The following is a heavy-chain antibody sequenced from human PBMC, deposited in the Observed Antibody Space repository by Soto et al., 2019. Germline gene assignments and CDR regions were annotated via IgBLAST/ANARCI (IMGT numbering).Heavy chain of an antibody. CDR2: IWYDGSNK. CDR1: GFTFSSYG. V-gene: IGHV3-33*01. J-gene: IGHJ4*02. CDR3: ARDRAVGATFDY. D-gene: IGHD1-26*01. Sequence: QVQLVESGGGVVQPGRSLRLSCAASGFTFSSYGMHWVRQAPGKGLEWVAVIWYDGSNKYYADSVKGRFTISRDNSKNTLYLQMNSMRAEDTAVYYCARDRAVGATFDYWGQGNLVTVSS.